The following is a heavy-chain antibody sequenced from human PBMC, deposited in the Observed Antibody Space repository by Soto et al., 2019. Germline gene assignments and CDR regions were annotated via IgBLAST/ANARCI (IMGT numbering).Heavy chain of an antibody. CDR1: GGSVSIGTYY. D-gene: IGHD2-21*01. CDR3: TRGGDAYKNGH. Sequence: QVQLQESGPGLVKPSETLSLTCTVPGGSVSIGTYYWRWIRQPPGKGLEWIGFIHSSGRTNYNPSIKCRVTLSVDTSKNQFSLKLTSVNAADSAVYYCTRGGDAYKNGHWGQGTLVTVSS. V-gene: IGHV4-61*01. CDR2: IHSSGRT. J-gene: IGHJ4*02.